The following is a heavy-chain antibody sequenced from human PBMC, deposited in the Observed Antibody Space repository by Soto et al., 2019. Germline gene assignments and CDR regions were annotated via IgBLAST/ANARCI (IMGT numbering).Heavy chain of an antibody. CDR2: IKQDGSEK. D-gene: IGHD2-15*01. CDR3: ARDLGDIVVVVAANDAFDI. V-gene: IGHV3-7*01. Sequence: GGSLRLSCAASGFTFSSYWMSWVRQAPGKGLEWVANIKQDGSEKYYVDSVKGRFTISRDNAKNSLYLQMNSLRAEDTAVYYCARDLGDIVVVVAANDAFDIWGQGTMVTVSS. CDR1: GFTFSSYW. J-gene: IGHJ3*02.